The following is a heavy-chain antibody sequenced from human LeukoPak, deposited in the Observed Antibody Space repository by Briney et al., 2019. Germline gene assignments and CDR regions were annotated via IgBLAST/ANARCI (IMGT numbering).Heavy chain of an antibody. CDR2: IYYSGST. J-gene: IGHJ4*02. D-gene: IGHD3-22*01. V-gene: IGHV4-31*03. CDR1: GGSISSGGYY. Sequence: SETLSLTCTVSGGSISSGGYYWSWIRQHPGKGLEWIGYIYYSGSTYYSPSLKSRVTVSIDRSKNQFSLRLSSVTAADTAIYYCARGGRHYFDFSPFDSWGQGTLVTVSS. CDR3: ARGGRHYFDFSPFDS.